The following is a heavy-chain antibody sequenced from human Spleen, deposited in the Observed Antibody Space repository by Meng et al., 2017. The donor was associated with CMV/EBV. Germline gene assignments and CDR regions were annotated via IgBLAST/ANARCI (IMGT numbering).Heavy chain of an antibody. CDR3: AKDFGDGDYDFWSGSIDY. Sequence: GESLKISCAASGFTFSSYGMHWVRQAPGKGLEWVAFIRYDGSNKYYADSVKGRFTISRDNSKNTLYLQMNSLRAEDTAVYYCAKDFGDGDYDFWSGSIDYWGQGTLVTVSS. CDR1: GFTFSSYG. D-gene: IGHD3-3*01. V-gene: IGHV3-30*02. CDR2: IRYDGSNK. J-gene: IGHJ4*02.